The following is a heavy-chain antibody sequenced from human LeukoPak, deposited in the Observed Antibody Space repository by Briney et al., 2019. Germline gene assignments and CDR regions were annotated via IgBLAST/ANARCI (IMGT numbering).Heavy chain of an antibody. D-gene: IGHD6-19*01. CDR2: FDPEDGET. J-gene: IGHJ5*02. CDR1: GYTLTELS. V-gene: IGHV1-24*01. CDR3: AAGRAVAGNWFDP. Sequence: ASVKVSCKVSGYTLTELSMHWVRQAPGKGLEWMGGFDPEDGETIYAQKFQGRVTMAEDTSTDTAYIELSSLRSEDTAVYYCAAGRAVAGNWFDPWGQGTLVTVSS.